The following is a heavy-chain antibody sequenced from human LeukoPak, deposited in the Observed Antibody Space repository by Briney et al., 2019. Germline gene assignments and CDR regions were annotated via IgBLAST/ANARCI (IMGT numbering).Heavy chain of an antibody. V-gene: IGHV4-39*01. Sequence: SETLSLTCTVSGGSISSSSYYWGWIRQPPGKGLEWIGSIYYSGSTYYNPSLKSQVTISVDTSKNQFSLKLSSVTAADTAVYYCARRCSSTSCSVYYYGMDVWGQGTTVTVSS. CDR3: ARRCSSTSCSVYYYGMDV. D-gene: IGHD2-2*01. J-gene: IGHJ6*02. CDR1: GGSISSSSYY. CDR2: IYYSGST.